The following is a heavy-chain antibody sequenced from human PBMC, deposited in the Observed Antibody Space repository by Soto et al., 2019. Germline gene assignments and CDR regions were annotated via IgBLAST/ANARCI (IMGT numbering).Heavy chain of an antibody. CDR1: GGTFSSYA. Sequence: SVKVSCKASGGTFSSYAISWVRQAPGQGLEWMGGIIPIFGTANYAQKFQGRVTITADESTSTAYMELSSLRSEDTAVYYCARVKGPVGATFDYWGQGTLVTVSS. V-gene: IGHV1-69*13. J-gene: IGHJ4*02. D-gene: IGHD1-26*01. CDR3: ARVKGPVGATFDY. CDR2: IIPIFGTA.